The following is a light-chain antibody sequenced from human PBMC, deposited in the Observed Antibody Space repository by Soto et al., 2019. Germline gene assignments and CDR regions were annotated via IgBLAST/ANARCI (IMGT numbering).Light chain of an antibody. CDR3: QQSDSSPRT. CDR1: QSISNY. J-gene: IGKJ1*01. Sequence: DIQMTQSPSSLSASVGDRITITCRASQSISNYLHWYQQKPGKAPKLLIYSASSLQSGVPSRFSGSGSGTDFTLSISSLQLEDCATYYCQQSDSSPRTFGQGTKVETK. V-gene: IGKV1-39*01. CDR2: SAS.